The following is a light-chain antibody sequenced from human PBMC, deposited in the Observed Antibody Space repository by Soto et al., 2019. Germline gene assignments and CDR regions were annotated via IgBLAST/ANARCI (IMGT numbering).Light chain of an antibody. V-gene: IGKV3-20*01. Sequence: EIVLTQSPGTLSLSPGDRATLSCRASQSVNSNYLAWYQRKPGQAPRLLIYGASNRATDIPYRFSASGSGTDVTLTITRLEAEDFAVYSCQQYDSTPPTFGQGTKVEVK. J-gene: IGKJ1*01. CDR1: QSVNSNY. CDR2: GAS. CDR3: QQYDSTPPT.